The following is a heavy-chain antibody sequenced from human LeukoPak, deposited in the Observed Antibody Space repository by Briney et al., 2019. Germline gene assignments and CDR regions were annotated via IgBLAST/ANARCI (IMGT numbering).Heavy chain of an antibody. J-gene: IGHJ3*02. CDR2: INPNSGSI. CDR1: GYTFIGHY. Sequence: ASVKVSCKASGYTFIGHYMHWVRQAPGQGLEWMGWINPNSGSIKYAQKFQGRISMTRDTAISTAYMELSRLRSDDTAVYYCASSSGYYSNDAFDIWGQGTMVTVSS. V-gene: IGHV1-2*02. D-gene: IGHD3-3*01. CDR3: ASSSGYYSNDAFDI.